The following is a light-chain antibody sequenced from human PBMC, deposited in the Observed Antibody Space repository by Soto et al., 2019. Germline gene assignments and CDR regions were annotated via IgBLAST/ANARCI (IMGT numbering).Light chain of an antibody. V-gene: IGLV2-14*01. CDR1: SSDVGGYNY. Sequence: QSALTQPASVSGSPGQSITISCTGTSSDVGGYNYVSWYQQHPGKAPKLMIYDVSNRPSGVSNRFSGSKSGNTASLTISGLQAEDEADYYCSPYTSSSTLFDVFGTGTKLTVL. CDR3: SPYTSSSTLFDV. J-gene: IGLJ1*01. CDR2: DVS.